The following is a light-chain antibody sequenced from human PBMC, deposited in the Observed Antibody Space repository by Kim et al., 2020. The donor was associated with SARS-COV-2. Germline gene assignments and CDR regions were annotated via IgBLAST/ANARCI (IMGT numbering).Light chain of an antibody. CDR1: SGHSTYD. CDR2: VDSDGSH. V-gene: IGLV4-69*01. CDR3: QTWDTGIRV. J-gene: IGLJ3*02. Sequence: ASVKLTCTLSSGHSTYDIAWHQQQPEKGPRYLMKVDSDGSHNKGDGIPDRFSGSSSGAERYLTISSLQSEDEADYYCQTWDTGIRVFGGGTKVTVL.